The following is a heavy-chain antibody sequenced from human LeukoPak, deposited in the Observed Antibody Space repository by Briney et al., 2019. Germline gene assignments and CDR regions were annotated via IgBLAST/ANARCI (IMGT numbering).Heavy chain of an antibody. J-gene: IGHJ4*02. CDR2: IGTAGDT. CDR1: GFTFSSYA. D-gene: IGHD6-13*01. V-gene: IGHV3-13*01. CDR3: ARGGRGSSWFDN. Sequence: GGSLRLSCAASGFTFSSYAMHWVRQAAGEGLVWVSAIGTAGDTYYPGSVKGRFTISRENAKNSLYLQMNSLRAGDTAVYYCARGGRGSSWFDNWGQGTLVTVSS.